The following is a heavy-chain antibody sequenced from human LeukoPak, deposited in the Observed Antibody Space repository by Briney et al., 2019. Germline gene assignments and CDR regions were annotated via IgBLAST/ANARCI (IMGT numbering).Heavy chain of an antibody. J-gene: IGHJ4*02. CDR3: ARVTSSSWFEGYFDY. Sequence: SETLSLTCTVSGGSISGYFWSCIRQPPGQGLEFIGYIYYTGATLYNPSLKSRVTMSVDTSKNQFSLKLSSVTAADTAVYYCARVTSSSWFEGYFDYWGQGTLVTVSS. D-gene: IGHD6-13*01. V-gene: IGHV4-59*08. CDR1: GGSISGYF. CDR2: IYYTGAT.